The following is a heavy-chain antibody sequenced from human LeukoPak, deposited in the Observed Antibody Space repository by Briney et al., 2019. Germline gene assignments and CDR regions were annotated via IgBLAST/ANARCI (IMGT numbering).Heavy chain of an antibody. CDR3: AREGFLVAAAAPFDY. CDR1: GYTFTAYG. J-gene: IGHJ4*02. CDR2: TSAYNGDT. D-gene: IGHD2-2*01. Sequence: ASVKVSCKASGYTFTAYGISWVRQAPGQGLEWMGWTSAYNGDTDYAQKVQGRVTMTTDTSTNTAYMELRSLRSDDTAVYYCAREGFLVAAAAPFDYWGQGTLVTVSS. V-gene: IGHV1-18*01.